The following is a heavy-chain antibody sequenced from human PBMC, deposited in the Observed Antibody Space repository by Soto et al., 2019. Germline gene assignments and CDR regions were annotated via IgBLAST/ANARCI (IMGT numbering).Heavy chain of an antibody. CDR3: ARAPRGYQPLRDAFDI. V-gene: IGHV4-59*01. J-gene: IGHJ3*02. CDR1: GGSISSYY. CDR2: IYYSGST. D-gene: IGHD2-2*01. Sequence: SETLSLTCTVSGGSISSYYWSWIRQPPGKGLEWIGYIYYSGSTNYNPSLKSRVTISVDTSKNQFSLKLSSVTAADTAVYYCARAPRGYQPLRDAFDIWGQGTMVTVS.